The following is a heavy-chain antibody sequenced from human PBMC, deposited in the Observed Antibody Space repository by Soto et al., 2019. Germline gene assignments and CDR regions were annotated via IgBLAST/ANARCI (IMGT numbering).Heavy chain of an antibody. Sequence: PGGSLRLSCAASGSTFSSYAMSWVRQAPGKGLELVSAISGSGGSTYYADSVKGRFTISRDNSKNTLYLQMNSLRAEDTAVYYCAKAGDGRFTMVRGRWRSFDPWGRGTLVPVSS. V-gene: IGHV3-23*01. CDR1: GSTFSSYA. CDR2: ISGSGGST. J-gene: IGHJ5*02. D-gene: IGHD3-10*01. CDR3: AKAGDGRFTMVRGRWRSFDP.